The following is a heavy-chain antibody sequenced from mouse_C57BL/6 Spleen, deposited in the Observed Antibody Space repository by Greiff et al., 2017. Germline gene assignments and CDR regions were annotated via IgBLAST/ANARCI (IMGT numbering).Heavy chain of an antibody. CDR2: IYPRSGNT. V-gene: IGHV1-81*01. CDR3: ARGDYYGSSPYYAMDY. J-gene: IGHJ4*01. Sequence: QVQLKESGAELARPGASVKLSCKASGYTFTSYGISWVKQRTGQGLEWIGEIYPRSGNTYYNEKFKGKATLTADKSSSTAYMALRSLTSEDSAVYFCARGDYYGSSPYYAMDYWGQGTSVTVSS. D-gene: IGHD1-1*01. CDR1: GYTFTSYG.